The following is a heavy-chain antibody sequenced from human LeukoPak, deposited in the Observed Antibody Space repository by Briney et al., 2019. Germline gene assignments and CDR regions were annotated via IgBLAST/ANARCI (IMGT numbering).Heavy chain of an antibody. V-gene: IGHV3-30*18. CDR3: AKDRGKYQLLVEFDY. J-gene: IGHJ4*02. CDR2: ISYDGSNK. Sequence: PGRSLRLSCAASGFTFSSYGMHWVRQAPGKGLEWVAVISYDGSNKYYADSVKGRFTISRDNSKNTLYLQMNSLRAEDTAVYYCAKDRGKYQLLVEFDYWGQGTLVTVSS. CDR1: GFTFSSYG. D-gene: IGHD2-2*01.